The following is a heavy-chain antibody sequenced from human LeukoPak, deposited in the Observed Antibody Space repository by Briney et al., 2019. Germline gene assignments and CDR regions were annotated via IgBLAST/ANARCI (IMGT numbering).Heavy chain of an antibody. V-gene: IGHV4-61*02. CDR2: ILGSGRT. D-gene: IGHD2-21*01. CDR1: GDSISNTDYY. Sequence: SQTLSLTCTISGDSISNTDYYWTWIRQPAGKGLEWIGRILGSGRTRYNPSLESRATISIDTSKNQFSLKLISVTAADTAVYFCARGNCGPACPMYNWFDSWGQGTLVTVSS. J-gene: IGHJ5*01. CDR3: ARGNCGPACPMYNWFDS.